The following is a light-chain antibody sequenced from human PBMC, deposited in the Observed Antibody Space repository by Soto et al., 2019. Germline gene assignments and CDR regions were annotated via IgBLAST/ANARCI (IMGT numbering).Light chain of an antibody. CDR2: DVS. Sequence: QSALTQPASVSGSPGQSITISCTGTSSDVGDYNYVSWYQQHPGKAPKLMIYDVSNRPSGVSIRFSGSKSGNTASLTISGLQTEDEANYYCSSFTSSTDVFGTGTKLTVL. J-gene: IGLJ1*01. V-gene: IGLV2-14*01. CDR1: SSDVGDYNY. CDR3: SSFTSSTDV.